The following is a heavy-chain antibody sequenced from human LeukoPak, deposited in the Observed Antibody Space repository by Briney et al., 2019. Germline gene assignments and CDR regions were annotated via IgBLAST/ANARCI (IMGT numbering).Heavy chain of an antibody. D-gene: IGHD3-10*01. CDR3: AREPPPLLWFGELLGGDAFDI. J-gene: IGHJ3*02. V-gene: IGHV3-7*03. CDR1: GFSLSGYW. CDR2: INRDGSQK. Sequence: GGSLRLSCAASGFSLSGYWMTWVRQAPGKGLEWVANINRDGSQKNHVDSVQGRFTISRDNAKNSLYLQMNSLRAEDTAVYYCAREPPPLLWFGELLGGDAFDIWGQGTMVTVSS.